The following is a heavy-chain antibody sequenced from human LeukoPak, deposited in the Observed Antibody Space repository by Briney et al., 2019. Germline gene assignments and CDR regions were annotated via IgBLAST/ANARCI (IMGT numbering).Heavy chain of an antibody. CDR1: GFKFSNYA. CDR3: ARIDYYGSGSYYLPPDNWFDP. CDR2: IKQDGSEK. V-gene: IGHV3-7*01. Sequence: PGGSLRLSCAASGFKFSNYAMHWVRQAPGKGLEWVANIKQDGSEKYYVDSVKGRFTISRDNAKNSLYLQMNSLRAEDTAVYYCARIDYYGSGSYYLPPDNWFDPWGQGTLVTVSS. D-gene: IGHD3-10*01. J-gene: IGHJ5*02.